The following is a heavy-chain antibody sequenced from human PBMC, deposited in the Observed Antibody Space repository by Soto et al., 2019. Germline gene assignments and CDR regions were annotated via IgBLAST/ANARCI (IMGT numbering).Heavy chain of an antibody. CDR1: GGSFSGFY. D-gene: IGHD4-4*01. V-gene: IGHV4-34*01. Sequence: QVQVQQWGAGLVKPSETLSLTCAVHGGSFSGFYWSRIRQPPGKGLEYIGEINHIGITNYNPSLKSRVTISVDTSENQLSLKLNSVTAADTAVYYCTRGYAVNWHTPHYWGHGTLITVYS. CDR3: TRGYAVNWHTPHY. J-gene: IGHJ1*01. CDR2: INHIGIT.